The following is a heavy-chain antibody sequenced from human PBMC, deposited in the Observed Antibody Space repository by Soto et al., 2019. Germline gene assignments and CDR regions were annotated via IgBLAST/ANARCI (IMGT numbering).Heavy chain of an antibody. J-gene: IGHJ5*02. D-gene: IGHD2-2*01. Sequence: SETLSLTCTVSGGSISSSSYYWGWIRQPPGKGLEWIGSIYYSGSTYYNPSLKSRVTISVDTSKNQFSLKLSSVTAADTAVYYCAKIVVVPAAAGYWFDPWGQGTLVTVSS. CDR2: IYYSGST. CDR3: AKIVVVPAAAGYWFDP. CDR1: GGSISSSSYY. V-gene: IGHV4-39*01.